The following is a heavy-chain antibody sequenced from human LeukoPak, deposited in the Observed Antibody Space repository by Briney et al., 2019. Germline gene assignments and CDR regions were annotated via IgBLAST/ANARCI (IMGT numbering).Heavy chain of an antibody. V-gene: IGHV4-59*01. CDR3: ARYVGGYCSSTSCPSVGMDV. J-gene: IGHJ6*02. CDR1: GGSISSYY. Sequence: SETLSLTCTVSGGSISSYYWSWIRQPPGKGLEWIGYIYYSGSTNYNPSLKSRVTISVDTPKNQFSLKLSSVTAADTAVYYCARYVGGYCSSTSCPSVGMDVWGQGTTVTVSS. CDR2: IYYSGST. D-gene: IGHD2-2*01.